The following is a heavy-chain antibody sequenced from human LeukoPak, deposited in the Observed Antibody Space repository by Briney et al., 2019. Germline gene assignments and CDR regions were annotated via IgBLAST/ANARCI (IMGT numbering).Heavy chain of an antibody. J-gene: IGHJ3*02. CDR2: IIPIFGTA. D-gene: IGHD6-6*01. V-gene: IGHV1-69*05. CDR3: ARSKVRQLVVAFDI. CDR1: GGTFSSYA. Sequence: SVKVSCMASGGTFSSYAISWVRQAPGQGLEWMGRIIPIFGTANYAQRLQGRVTITTDESTSTAYMELSSLRSEDTAVYYCARSKVRQLVVAFDIWGQGTMVTVSS.